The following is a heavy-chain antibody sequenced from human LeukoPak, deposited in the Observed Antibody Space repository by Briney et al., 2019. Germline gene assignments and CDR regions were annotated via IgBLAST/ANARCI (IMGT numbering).Heavy chain of an antibody. V-gene: IGHV4-38-2*02. CDR2: IYHSGST. CDR1: GYSISSGYY. D-gene: IGHD6-13*01. CDR3: ARFAAASAHFDY. J-gene: IGHJ4*02. Sequence: SETLSLTCTVSGYSISSGYYWGWIRQPPGKGLEWIGSIYHSGSTYYNPSLKSRVTISVDTSKNQFSLKLSSVTAADTAVYYCARFAAASAHFDYWGQGTLVTVSS.